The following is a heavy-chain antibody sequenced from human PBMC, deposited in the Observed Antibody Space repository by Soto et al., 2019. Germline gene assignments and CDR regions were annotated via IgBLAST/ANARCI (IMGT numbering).Heavy chain of an antibody. Sequence: QLQLQESGSGLVKPSQTLSLTCAVSGGSISSGGYSWSWIRQPPGKGLECIGYIYHSGSTYYNPSLKRRVTRSADRSKNPFSLKPSSAPDADTAVYYCARVPWPWAQITLVTVSS. V-gene: IGHV4-30-2*01. J-gene: IGHJ5*02. CDR2: IYHSGST. CDR3: ARVPWP. CDR1: GGSISSGGYS.